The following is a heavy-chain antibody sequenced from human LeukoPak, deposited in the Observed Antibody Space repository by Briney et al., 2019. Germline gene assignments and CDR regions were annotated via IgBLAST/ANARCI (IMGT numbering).Heavy chain of an antibody. V-gene: IGHV3-53*04. J-gene: IGHJ6*02. CDR3: ARAGEYSSGWQHYYYGMDV. CDR2: IYSGGST. CDR1: GFTFSSYA. D-gene: IGHD6-19*01. Sequence: GGSLRLSCAASGFTFSSYAMSWVRQAPGKGLEWVSVIYSGGSTYYADSVKGRLTISRHNSKNTLYLQMNSLRAEDTAVYYCARAGEYSSGWQHYYYGMDVWGQGTTVTVSS.